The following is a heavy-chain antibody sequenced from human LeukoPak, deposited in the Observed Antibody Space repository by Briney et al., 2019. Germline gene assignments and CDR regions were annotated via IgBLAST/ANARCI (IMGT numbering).Heavy chain of an antibody. D-gene: IGHD2-2*03. CDR2: VSYSGNT. CDR1: GGSISTYY. J-gene: IGHJ6*02. Sequence: SETLSLTCTVSGGSISTYYWVWIRQSPGKGQELNGYVSYSGNTNYNPSLKSRVTISVDTSKNQLSLKLSSMTAADTAVYYCARAGYCSGTSCQWVPLVWGQGTTVTVSS. CDR3: ARAGYCSGTSCQWVPLV. V-gene: IGHV4-59*01.